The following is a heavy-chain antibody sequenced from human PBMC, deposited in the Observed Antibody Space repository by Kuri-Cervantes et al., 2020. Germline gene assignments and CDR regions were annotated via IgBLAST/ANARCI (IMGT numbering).Heavy chain of an antibody. CDR3: ARVEYSSSWYSYYSYYGMDV. CDR2: ISWDGGST. CDR1: GFTFDDYT. D-gene: IGHD6-13*01. V-gene: IGHV3-43*01. J-gene: IGHJ6*02. Sequence: GGSLRLSCAASGFTFDDYTMHWVRQAPGKGLEWVSLISWDGGSTYYADSVKGRFTISRDNSKNSLYLQMNSLRTEDTAVYYCARVEYSSSWYSYYSYYGMDVWGQGTTVTVSS.